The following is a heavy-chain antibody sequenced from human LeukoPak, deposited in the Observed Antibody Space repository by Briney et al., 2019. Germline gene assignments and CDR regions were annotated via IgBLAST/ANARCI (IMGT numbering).Heavy chain of an antibody. CDR1: GFTFSSYS. Sequence: GGSLRLSCAASGFTFSSYSMNWVRQAPGKGLEWVSSISSSSSYIYYADSVKGRFTISRDNAKNSLYPQMNSLRAEDTAVYYCARGAQDYCSSTSCYEGYCSGGSCYSLDYWGQGTLVTVSS. D-gene: IGHD2-15*01. CDR2: ISSSSSYI. V-gene: IGHV3-21*01. J-gene: IGHJ4*02. CDR3: ARGAQDYCSSTSCYEGYCSGGSCYSLDY.